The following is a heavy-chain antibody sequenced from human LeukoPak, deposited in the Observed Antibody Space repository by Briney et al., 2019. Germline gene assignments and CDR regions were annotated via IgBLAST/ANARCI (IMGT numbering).Heavy chain of an antibody. CDR3: ARAGYGYIFDY. D-gene: IGHD3-16*01. J-gene: IGHJ4*02. V-gene: IGHV3-64*01. Sequence: GGSLRLFCAASGFPFSSYAMHWVRQAPGEGLEYVSSISSNGGSTYYANSVKGRFTISRDNSKNTLYLQMGSLRAEDMAVYYCARAGYGYIFDYGGQGTLVTVSS. CDR2: ISSNGGST. CDR1: GFPFSSYA.